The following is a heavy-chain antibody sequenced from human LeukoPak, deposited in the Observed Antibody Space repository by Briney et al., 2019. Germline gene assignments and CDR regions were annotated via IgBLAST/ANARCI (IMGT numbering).Heavy chain of an antibody. CDR2: IIPIFGTA. CDR3: ARDTMVRGVQQRGDY. D-gene: IGHD3-10*01. Sequence: ASVKVSCKASGGTFSGYAISWVRQAPGQGLEWMGGIIPIFGTANYAQKFQGRVTITADESTSTAYMELSSLRSEDTAVYYCARDTMVRGVQQRGDYWGQGTLVTVSS. CDR1: GGTFSGYA. V-gene: IGHV1-69*13. J-gene: IGHJ4*02.